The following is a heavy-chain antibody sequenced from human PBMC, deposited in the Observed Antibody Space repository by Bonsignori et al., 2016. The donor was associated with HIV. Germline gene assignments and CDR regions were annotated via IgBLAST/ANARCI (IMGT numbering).Heavy chain of an antibody. Sequence: WIRQPPGKGLEWIGYIYYSGSTNYNPSLKSRVTISVDTSKNQFSLKLSSVTAADTAVYYCARAPSGWYRGLGFDYWGQGTLVTVSS. V-gene: IGHV4-59*01. CDR2: IYYSGST. CDR3: ARAPSGWYRGLGFDY. J-gene: IGHJ4*02. D-gene: IGHD6-19*01.